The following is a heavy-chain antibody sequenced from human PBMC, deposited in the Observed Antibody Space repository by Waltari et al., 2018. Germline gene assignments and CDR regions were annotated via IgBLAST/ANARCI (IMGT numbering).Heavy chain of an antibody. D-gene: IGHD4-17*01. Sequence: QVQLVESGGGVVQPGRSLRLSCAASGFTFSSYAMHWVRQAPGKGLEGVAVISYEGSNKYYADSGKGRFTISRDNSKNTLYLQMNSLRAEDTAVYYCARVGPSTVTTLRYYYYGMDVWGQGTTVTVSS. V-gene: IGHV3-30-3*01. CDR3: ARVGPSTVTTLRYYYYGMDV. J-gene: IGHJ6*02. CDR1: GFTFSSYA. CDR2: ISYEGSNK.